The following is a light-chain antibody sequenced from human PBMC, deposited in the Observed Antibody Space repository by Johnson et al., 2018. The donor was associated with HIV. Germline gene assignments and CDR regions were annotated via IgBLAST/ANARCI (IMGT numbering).Light chain of an antibody. CDR3: GTWDSSLSAYV. CDR2: DND. J-gene: IGLJ1*01. Sequence: QSVLTQPPSVSAAPGQKVTISCSGSSSNIGNNYVSWYQQVPGTAPKLLIYDNDERPSGIPDRFSGSKSGASATLGITGLQTGDEADYYCGTWDSSLSAYVCGTVTKVTVL. V-gene: IGLV1-51*01. CDR1: SSNIGNNY.